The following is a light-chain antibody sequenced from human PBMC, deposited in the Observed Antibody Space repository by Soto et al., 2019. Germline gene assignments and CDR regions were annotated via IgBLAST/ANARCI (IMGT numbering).Light chain of an antibody. Sequence: QPVLTQPPSASGTPGQRVTISCSGSSSHIGSNTVNWYQQLPGTAPKLLIYRNNQRPSGVPDRFSGSKSGTSASLAISGLQSEDEADYYCAAWDDRLNGPVFGGGTKVTVL. CDR3: AAWDDRLNGPV. CDR2: RNN. J-gene: IGLJ2*01. V-gene: IGLV1-44*01. CDR1: SSHIGSNT.